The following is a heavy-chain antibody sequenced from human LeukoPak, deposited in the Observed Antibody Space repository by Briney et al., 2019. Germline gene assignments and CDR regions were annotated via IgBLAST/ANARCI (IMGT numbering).Heavy chain of an antibody. CDR2: ISGSGGST. D-gene: IGHD6-19*01. CDR1: GFTFSSYG. J-gene: IGHJ4*02. Sequence: GGSLRLSCAASGFTFSSYGMSWVRQAPGKGLEWVSAISGSGGSTYYADSVKGRFTISRDNSKNTLYLQMNSLRAEDTAVYYCAKVDGAKYSSGWDLDYWGQGTLVTVSS. CDR3: AKVDGAKYSSGWDLDY. V-gene: IGHV3-23*01.